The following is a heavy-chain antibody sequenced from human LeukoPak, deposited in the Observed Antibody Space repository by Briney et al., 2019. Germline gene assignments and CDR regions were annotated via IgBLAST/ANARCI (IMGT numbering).Heavy chain of an antibody. Sequence: ASVKVSCKASGGTFSIYAISWVRQAPGQGLEWMGRIIPIFGTANYAQKFQGRVTITADKSTSTAYMELSSLRSEDTAVYYCESLGYCSSTSCYLFDYWGQGTLVTVSS. CDR1: GGTFSIYA. V-gene: IGHV1-69*06. J-gene: IGHJ4*02. CDR2: IIPIFGTA. D-gene: IGHD2-2*01. CDR3: ESLGYCSSTSCYLFDY.